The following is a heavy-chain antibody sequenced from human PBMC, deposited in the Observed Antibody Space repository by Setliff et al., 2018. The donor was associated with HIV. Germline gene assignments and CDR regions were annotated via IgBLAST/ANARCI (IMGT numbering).Heavy chain of an antibody. Sequence: VKVSCKASGYTFSTYGISWVRQAPGHGLELMGRIHPNTGSTNYLQEFQGRVTITRDTSMSTVYMALTGLTSDDTAVYYCAKQGYSDSLYAFDVWGQGTMVTVSS. D-gene: IGHD1-26*01. CDR3: AKQGYSDSLYAFDV. J-gene: IGHJ3*01. CDR1: GYTFSTYG. V-gene: IGHV1-2*06. CDR2: IHPNTGST.